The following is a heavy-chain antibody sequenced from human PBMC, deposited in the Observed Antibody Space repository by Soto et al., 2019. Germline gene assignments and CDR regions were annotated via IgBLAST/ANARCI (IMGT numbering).Heavy chain of an antibody. Sequence: ASVKVSCKASGYTFTSYGISWVRQAPGQGLEWMGWISAYNGNTNYAQKLQGRVTMTTDTSTSTAYMELRSLRSDDTAVYYCARDCPYRSTSCYPSFDYWGQGSLVTVSS. CDR3: ARDCPYRSTSCYPSFDY. V-gene: IGHV1-18*01. CDR1: GYTFTSYG. D-gene: IGHD2-2*01. J-gene: IGHJ4*02. CDR2: ISAYNGNT.